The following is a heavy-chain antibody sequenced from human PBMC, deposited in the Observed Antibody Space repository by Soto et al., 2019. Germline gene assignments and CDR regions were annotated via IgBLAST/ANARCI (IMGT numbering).Heavy chain of an antibody. CDR1: GFTFSSYG. J-gene: IGHJ4*02. Sequence: QVQLVESGGGVVPPGRSLRLSCAASGFTFSSYGMHWVRQAPGKGLEWVAVIWDDGSNKYYADSVKGRFTISRDNSKNTLYLKMNSLRAEDTAVYDCARDTGIVATTNLDYWCQGTLVTVSS. V-gene: IGHV3-33*01. CDR2: IWDDGSNK. D-gene: IGHD5-12*01. CDR3: ARDTGIVATTNLDY.